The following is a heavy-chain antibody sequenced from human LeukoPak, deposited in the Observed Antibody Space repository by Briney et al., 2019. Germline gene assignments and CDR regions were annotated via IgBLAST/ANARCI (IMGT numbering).Heavy chain of an antibody. J-gene: IGHJ4*02. CDR2: ISSSSSYI. V-gene: IGHV3-21*01. CDR1: GFTFSSYS. Sequence: KTGGSLRLSCAASGFTFSSYSMNWVRQAPGKGLEWVSSISSSSSYIYYADSVKGRFTISRDNSKNSLYLQMNSLRAEDTAVYYCARYYYDSSGPTGGGQGTLVTVSS. CDR3: ARYYYDSSGPTG. D-gene: IGHD3-22*01.